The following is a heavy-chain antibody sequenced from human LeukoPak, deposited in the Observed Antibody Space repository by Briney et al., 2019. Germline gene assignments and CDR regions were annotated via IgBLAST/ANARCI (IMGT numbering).Heavy chain of an antibody. D-gene: IGHD3-3*01. J-gene: IGHJ6*02. CDR3: TRDPGPGITGYYYGMDV. CDR1: GGTFSSYA. Sequence: SVKVSCKASGGTFSSYAISWVRQAPGQGLGWMGGIIPIFGTANYAQKFQGRVTITADESTSIAYMELSSLRSEDTAVYYCTRDPGPGITGYYYGMDVWGQGTTVTVSS. V-gene: IGHV1-69*13. CDR2: IIPIFGTA.